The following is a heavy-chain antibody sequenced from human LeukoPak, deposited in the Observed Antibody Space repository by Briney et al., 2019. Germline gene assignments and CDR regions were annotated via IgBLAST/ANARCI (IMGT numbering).Heavy chain of an antibody. D-gene: IGHD3-22*01. CDR1: GYSFTSYW. Sequence: GESLKISCKGSGYSFTSYWIGWVRQMPGKGLEWMGIIYPGDSDTRYSPSFQGQVTISADKSISTAYLQWSSLKASDTAMYYCARREVYYYDSSGPDAFDIWGQGTMVTVSS. CDR2: IYPGDSDT. CDR3: ARREVYYYDSSGPDAFDI. V-gene: IGHV5-51*01. J-gene: IGHJ3*02.